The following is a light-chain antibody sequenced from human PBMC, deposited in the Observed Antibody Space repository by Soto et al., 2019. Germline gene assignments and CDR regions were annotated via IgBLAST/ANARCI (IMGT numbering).Light chain of an antibody. Sequence: QSALTQPASVSGSPGQSITISCTGTSSDVGGSNYVSWYQQHPGKAPKLMIYDVHNRPSGISNRFSGSKSGNTASLTISGLQAEDEADYYCSSYRSGSTLVFGGGIKVTVL. J-gene: IGLJ2*01. CDR3: SSYRSGSTLV. CDR1: SSDVGGSNY. V-gene: IGLV2-14*01. CDR2: DVH.